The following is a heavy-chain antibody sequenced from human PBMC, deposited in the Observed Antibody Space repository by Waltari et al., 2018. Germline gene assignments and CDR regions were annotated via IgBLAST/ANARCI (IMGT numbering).Heavy chain of an antibody. D-gene: IGHD2-2*01. V-gene: IGHV3-7*01. Sequence: EVQLVESGGGLVKPGGSLRLSCAASGSTFSSYWMSCVRQPPGKGLEWVDNMKQDGNEKDYVDSVKGRFTISRDNAKNSLYLQMNSLRAEDTAVYYCARRGGVVPAANWFDPWGQGTLVTVSS. CDR2: MKQDGNEK. CDR1: GSTFSSYW. CDR3: ARRGGVVPAANWFDP. J-gene: IGHJ5*02.